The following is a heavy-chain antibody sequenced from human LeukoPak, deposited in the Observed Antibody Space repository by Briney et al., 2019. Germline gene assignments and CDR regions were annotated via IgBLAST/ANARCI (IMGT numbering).Heavy chain of an antibody. CDR2: ISFNGNEK. CDR1: GFTFSPYT. Sequence: GGSLRLSCAASGFTFSPYTMHWVRQAPGKGLEWVAFISFNGNEKKYGGSVKGRFTISRDNSNNMLYLQMTGLRFDDTAVYYCARDRSTTSKFFDPWGQGTLVTASS. V-gene: IGHV3-30*04. D-gene: IGHD1-1*01. CDR3: ARDRSTTSKFFDP. J-gene: IGHJ5*02.